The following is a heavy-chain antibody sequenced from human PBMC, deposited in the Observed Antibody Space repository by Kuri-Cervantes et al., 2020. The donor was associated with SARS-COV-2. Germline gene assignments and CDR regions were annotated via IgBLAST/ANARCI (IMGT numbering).Heavy chain of an antibody. CDR1: GFTFGSYW. J-gene: IGHJ6*02. Sequence: ETLSLTCAASGFTFGSYWMHWVRQAPGKGLVWVSRINSDGSSTSYADSVKGRFTISRDNSKNTLYLQMSSLRAEDTAVYYCARDANRITIFGVVIIPGVGDVWGQGTTVTVSS. CDR2: INSDGSST. D-gene: IGHD3-3*01. V-gene: IGHV3-74*01. CDR3: ARDANRITIFGVVIIPGVGDV.